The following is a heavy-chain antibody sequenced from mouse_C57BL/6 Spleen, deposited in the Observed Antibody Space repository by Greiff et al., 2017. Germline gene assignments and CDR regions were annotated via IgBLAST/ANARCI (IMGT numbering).Heavy chain of an antibody. CDR1: GYAFTNYL. J-gene: IGHJ3*01. CDR3: ARTGDSNDVAGFAY. CDR2: IHPGSGGT. Sequence: VHLVESGAELVRPGTSVKVSCKASGYAFTNYLIEWVKQRPGQGLEWIGVIHPGSGGTNYNEKFKGKATLTADKSSSTAYMQLSSLTSEDSAVDFCARTGDSNDVAGFAYWGQGTLVTVSA. V-gene: IGHV1-54*01. D-gene: IGHD2-12*01.